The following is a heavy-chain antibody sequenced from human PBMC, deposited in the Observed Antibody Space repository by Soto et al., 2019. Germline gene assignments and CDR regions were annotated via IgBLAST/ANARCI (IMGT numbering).Heavy chain of an antibody. Sequence: SETLCLTCAVYGGSFSGYYCSWIREPPGKGREWIGESKHSGSTNGSPSLRSRVTISVDTSKNQFSLKLSSVTAADTAVYYCARGTYYYGSGYYYYGMDVWGQGTTVT. CDR3: ARGTYYYGSGYYYYGMDV. CDR1: GGSFSGYY. CDR2: SKHSGST. D-gene: IGHD3-10*01. V-gene: IGHV4-34*01. J-gene: IGHJ6*02.